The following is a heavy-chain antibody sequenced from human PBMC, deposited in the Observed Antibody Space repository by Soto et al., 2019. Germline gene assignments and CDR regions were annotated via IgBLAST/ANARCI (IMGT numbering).Heavy chain of an antibody. V-gene: IGHV1-2*04. CDR1: VFTITGNY. Sequence: ASLEVTCKAAVFTITGNYMQWVRPAPGKGLEWMGWINPNSGGTNYAQKFQGWVTMTRDTSISTAYMELSRLRSDDTAVYYCATHGNYGDYGAFADLGKGTLVTVSS. D-gene: IGHD4-17*01. J-gene: IGHJ4*02. CDR3: ATHGNYGDYGAFAD. CDR2: INPNSGGT.